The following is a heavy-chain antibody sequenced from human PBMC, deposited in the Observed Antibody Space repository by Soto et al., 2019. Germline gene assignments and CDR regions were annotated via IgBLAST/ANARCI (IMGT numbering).Heavy chain of an antibody. V-gene: IGHV4-39*01. D-gene: IGHD1-26*01. CDR2: VYSGST. Sequence: PSETLSLTCTVSGGSVSSTINYWGWIRQPPGKGLECIGIVYSGSTHYNPSLESRVTISADTSENQLSLKVTFVTAADTAMYYCARQLGGYYFMDVWGKGTTVTVSS. CDR1: GGSVSSTINY. CDR3: ARQLGGYYFMDV. J-gene: IGHJ6*03.